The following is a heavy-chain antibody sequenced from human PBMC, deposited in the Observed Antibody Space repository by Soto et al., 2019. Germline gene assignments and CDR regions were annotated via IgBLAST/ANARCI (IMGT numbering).Heavy chain of an antibody. CDR1: GGSISNYY. D-gene: IGHD3-22*01. CDR2: ISFSGTT. J-gene: IGHJ6*03. CDR3: ASHSYDDSDIYY. V-gene: IGHV4-59*08. Sequence: SETLWLSCTVGGGSISNYYWCWIRLPLVNVIEWIGYISFSGTTNYNPSLRSRVTISVDTSKNKFSLKFTSLTAADSAVFFCASHSYDDSDIYY.